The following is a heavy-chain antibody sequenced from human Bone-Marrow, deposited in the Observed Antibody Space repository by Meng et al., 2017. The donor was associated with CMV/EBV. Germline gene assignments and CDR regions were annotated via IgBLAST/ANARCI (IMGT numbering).Heavy chain of an antibody. J-gene: IGHJ6*02. Sequence: GESLKISYAASGFTFSSYWMHWVRQAPGKGLVWVSRINSDGSSTSYADSVKGRFTISRDNAKNTLYLQMNSLRAEDTAVYYCARDPYLTFYYYGMDVWGQGTTVTVSS. CDR3: ARDPYLTFYYYGMDV. V-gene: IGHV3-74*01. CDR2: INSDGSST. D-gene: IGHD2/OR15-2a*01. CDR1: GFTFSSYW.